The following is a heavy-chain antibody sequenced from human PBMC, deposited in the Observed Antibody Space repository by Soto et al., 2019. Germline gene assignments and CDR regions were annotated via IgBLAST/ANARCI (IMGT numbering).Heavy chain of an antibody. V-gene: IGHV4-4*07. Sequence: SETLSLTCAVSGASVRSYHWSWIRQAAGKGLEWIGRVQMSGTTNYNPSLKTRVTMSLDTSKNEVSLRMTSVTAADTAVYFCAKDRSTMRWFDPWGQGILVTV. CDR3: AKDRSTMRWFDP. CDR2: VQMSGTT. D-gene: IGHD1-1*01. CDR1: GASVRSYH. J-gene: IGHJ5*02.